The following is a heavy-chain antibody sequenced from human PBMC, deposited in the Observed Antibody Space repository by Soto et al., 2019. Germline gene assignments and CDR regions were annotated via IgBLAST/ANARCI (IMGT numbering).Heavy chain of an antibody. Sequence: WTWIRQPPGKGLEWIGYIYDSGSTNYNPSLKSRLTMSVDTSKNQFSLKLTSVTAADTAVYYCARDLTYGGNSLDNWGQGTLVTVSS. D-gene: IGHD2-21*02. J-gene: IGHJ4*02. CDR2: IYDSGST. CDR3: ARDLTYGGNSLDN. V-gene: IGHV4-59*01.